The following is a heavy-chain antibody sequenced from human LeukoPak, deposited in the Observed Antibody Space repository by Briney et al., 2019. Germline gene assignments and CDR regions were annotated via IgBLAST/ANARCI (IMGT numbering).Heavy chain of an antibody. V-gene: IGHV3-21*01. Sequence: GGSLRFSCAASGFTFSSYSMNWVRQAPGKGLEWVSSISSSSSYIYYADSVKGRFTISRDNAKNSLYLQMNSLRAEDTAVYYCARDGDTAMAGFDYWGQGTLVTVSS. CDR1: GFTFSSYS. CDR3: ARDGDTAMAGFDY. J-gene: IGHJ4*02. CDR2: ISSSSSYI. D-gene: IGHD5-18*01.